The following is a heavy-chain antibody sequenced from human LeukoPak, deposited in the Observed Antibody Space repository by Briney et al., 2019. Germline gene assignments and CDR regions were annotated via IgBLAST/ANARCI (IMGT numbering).Heavy chain of an antibody. CDR2: ISYDGSNK. CDR1: EFTFRSYD. Sequence: GGSLRLSCVASEFTFRSYDMHWVRQAPGKGLEWVAVISYDGSNKDYADSVKSRFTISRDNTKNTLFLQMNSLRAEDTAVYYCAKEVRGDAFDIWGQGTMVTVSS. D-gene: IGHD3-16*01. CDR3: AKEVRGDAFDI. V-gene: IGHV3-30*18. J-gene: IGHJ3*02.